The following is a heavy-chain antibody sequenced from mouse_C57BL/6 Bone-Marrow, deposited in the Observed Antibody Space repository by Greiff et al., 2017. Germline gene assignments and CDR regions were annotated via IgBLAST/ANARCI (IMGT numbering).Heavy chain of an antibody. CDR3: TTSSYLDY. CDR2: IAPENGDT. CDR1: GFNIKDDY. Sequence: DVKLVESGAELVRPGASVKLSCTASGFNIKDDYMHWVKQRPEQGLEWIGWIAPENGDTEYASKFQGKATITADTTSNTAYLQLSSRTSEDTAFYYCTTSSYLDYWGQGTTLTVAS. V-gene: IGHV14-4*01. J-gene: IGHJ2*01.